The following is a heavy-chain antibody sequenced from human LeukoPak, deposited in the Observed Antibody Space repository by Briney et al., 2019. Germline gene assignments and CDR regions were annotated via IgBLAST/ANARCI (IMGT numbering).Heavy chain of an antibody. Sequence: SVKVSCKASGGTLSNYAISWVRQAPGQGLEWMGGIIPIFGTTNYAQKFQGRVTITADKSTTTAYMELSRLRSGDTAVYYCARGQLGWWFDPWGQGTLVTVSS. D-gene: IGHD5-18*01. CDR2: IIPIFGTT. CDR1: GGTLSNYA. CDR3: ARGQLGWWFDP. V-gene: IGHV1-69*06. J-gene: IGHJ5*02.